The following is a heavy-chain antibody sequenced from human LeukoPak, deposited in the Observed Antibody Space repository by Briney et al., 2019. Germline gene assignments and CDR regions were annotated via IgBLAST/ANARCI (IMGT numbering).Heavy chain of an antibody. CDR2: ISDSGGST. J-gene: IGHJ4*02. V-gene: IGHV3-23*01. CDR1: GFIFSTHA. D-gene: IGHD2-15*01. Sequence: GGSLRLSCVASGFIFSTHAMSWVRLASGRGLEWVSTISDSGGSTYYTESVKGRFTISSDNSMSTLSLQMKSLRVEDTALYYCARGYCSGGSCTWGLFDSWGQGTLVTVSS. CDR3: ARGYCSGGSCTWGLFDS.